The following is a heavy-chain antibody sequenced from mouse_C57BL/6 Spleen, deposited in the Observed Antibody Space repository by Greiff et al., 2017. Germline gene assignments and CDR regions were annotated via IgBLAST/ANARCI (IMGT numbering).Heavy chain of an antibody. D-gene: IGHD2-4*01. Sequence: QVQLQQSGPELVKPGASVKISCKASGYAFSSSWMNWVKQRPGKGLEWIGRIYPGDGDTNYNGKFKGKATLTADKSSSTAYMQLSSLTSEDSAVYFCARSTMITFDYWGQDTTLTVSS. V-gene: IGHV1-82*01. CDR3: ARSTMITFDY. CDR2: IYPGDGDT. J-gene: IGHJ2*01. CDR1: GYAFSSSW.